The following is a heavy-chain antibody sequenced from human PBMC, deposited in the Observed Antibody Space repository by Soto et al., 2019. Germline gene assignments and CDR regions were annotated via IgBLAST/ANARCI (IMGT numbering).Heavy chain of an antibody. CDR1: GGSFSGYY. J-gene: IGHJ4*02. Sequence: QVQLQQWGAGLLKPSETLSLTCAVYGGSFSGYYWSWIRQPPGKGLAWIGEINHSGSTNYNPTPKGPVTLSVDTVKDQFSLNLSSVTAADTAVYYWSREAYGEILGGYRPYYFDYWGQGTLVTVSS. CDR2: INHSGST. D-gene: IGHD3-16*02. V-gene: IGHV4-34*01. CDR3: SREAYGEILGGYRPYYFDY.